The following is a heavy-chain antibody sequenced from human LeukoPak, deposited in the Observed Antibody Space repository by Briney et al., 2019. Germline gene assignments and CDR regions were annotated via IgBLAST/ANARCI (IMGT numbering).Heavy chain of an antibody. CDR2: IYYTGST. J-gene: IGHJ4*02. CDR3: ARVDSSNWYDSRGYFDY. D-gene: IGHD6-13*01. V-gene: IGHV4-59*01. CDR1: GGSISSYY. Sequence: SETLSLTCTVSGGSISSYYWSWIRQPPGKGLEWIGYIYYTGSTNYNPSLKSRVTISVDTSKNQFPLKLSSVTAADTAVYYCARVDSSNWYDSRGYFDYWGQGTLVTVSS.